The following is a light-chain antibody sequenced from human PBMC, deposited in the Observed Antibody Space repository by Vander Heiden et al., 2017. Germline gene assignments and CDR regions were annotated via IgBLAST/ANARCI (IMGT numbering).Light chain of an antibody. CDR1: QAISSS. Sequence: IQLTQSPSSLSASVGDRVTITCRASQAISSSFAWYQKKHGKAPKSLIYAAATLQSGVPSRFSGSGSGTEFTLTISSLQPEDFATYYCQQHYSSPLTFGGGTKVEMK. CDR2: AAA. CDR3: QQHYSSPLT. V-gene: IGKV1-9*01. J-gene: IGKJ4*01.